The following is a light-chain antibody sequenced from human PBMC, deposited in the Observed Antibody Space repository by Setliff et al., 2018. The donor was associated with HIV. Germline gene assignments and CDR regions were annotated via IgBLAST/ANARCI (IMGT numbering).Light chain of an antibody. J-gene: IGLJ1*01. Sequence: QSVLTQPRSVSGSPGQSVTISCTTTSTDVGGYDSVSWYQQLPGKAPKLMIYDVNKRPSGIPDRFSGSKSGNTASPTISGLQAADEADYYCCSYGGPSTFYVFGTGTKVTVL. CDR3: CSYGGPSTFYV. CDR1: STDVGGYDS. V-gene: IGLV2-11*01. CDR2: DVN.